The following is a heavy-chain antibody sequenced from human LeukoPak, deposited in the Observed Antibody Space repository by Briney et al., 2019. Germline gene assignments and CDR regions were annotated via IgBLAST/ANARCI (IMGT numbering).Heavy chain of an antibody. Sequence: GGSLRLSCAASGFTFSSYAMSWVRQAPGKGREWVSAISGSGGSTYYADSVKGRFTISRDNSKNTLYFQMNSLRAEDTAVYYCARADDSSGWYPFDYWGQGTLVTVSS. CDR3: ARADDSSGWYPFDY. V-gene: IGHV3-23*01. CDR2: ISGSGGST. J-gene: IGHJ4*02. D-gene: IGHD6-19*01. CDR1: GFTFSSYA.